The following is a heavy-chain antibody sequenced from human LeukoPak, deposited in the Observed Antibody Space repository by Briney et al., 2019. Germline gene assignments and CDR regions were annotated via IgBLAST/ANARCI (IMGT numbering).Heavy chain of an antibody. D-gene: IGHD2-8*01. J-gene: IGHJ5*02. CDR3: AREGGVVLMVYAPNTGWFDP. Sequence: SVKVSCKASGGTFSSYAISWVRQAPGQGLEWMGGIIPIFGTANCAQKFQGRVTITADESTSTAYMELSSLRSEDTAVYYCAREGGVVLMVYAPNTGWFDPWGQGTLVTVSS. CDR1: GGTFSSYA. V-gene: IGHV1-69*01. CDR2: IIPIFGTA.